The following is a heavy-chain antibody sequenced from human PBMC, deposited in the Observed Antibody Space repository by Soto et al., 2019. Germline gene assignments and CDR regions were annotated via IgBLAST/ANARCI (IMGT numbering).Heavy chain of an antibody. D-gene: IGHD1-26*01. CDR2: IGPRGRDT. J-gene: IGHJ3*01. Sequence: GGSLRLSCAVSGFTINSHAMGWVRQAPGKGLEWVSAIGPRGRDTYFADSVKGRFTISRDNSKNTVSLQMNSLRAEDTAVYYCAILGGTYYAFDFWGQGXLVTV. V-gene: IGHV3-23*01. CDR1: GFTINSHA. CDR3: AILGGTYYAFDF.